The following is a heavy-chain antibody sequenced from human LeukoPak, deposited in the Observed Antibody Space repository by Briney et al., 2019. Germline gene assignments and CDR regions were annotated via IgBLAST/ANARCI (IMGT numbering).Heavy chain of an antibody. V-gene: IGHV4-38-2*02. CDR1: GYSISSGYY. CDR2: IYHSGST. D-gene: IGHD6-6*01. J-gene: IGHJ4*02. Sequence: SETLSLTCTVSGYSISSGYYWGWIRQPPGKGLEWIGSIYHSGSTYYNPSLKSRVTISVDTSKNQFSLKLSSVTAADTAVYYCARDLGTAARPDYWGQGTLVTVSS. CDR3: ARDLGTAARPDY.